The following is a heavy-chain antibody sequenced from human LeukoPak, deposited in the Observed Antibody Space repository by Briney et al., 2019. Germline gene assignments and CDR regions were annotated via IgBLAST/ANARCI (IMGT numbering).Heavy chain of an antibody. CDR3: ASLNQLRY. Sequence: GGSLRLSCAASGFTFSSYPVSWVRQAPGRGLEWVSAITSSGGTYYIASVRGRFIVSRDNAKNSLYLQMDSLRAEDTAVYYCASLNQLRYWGQGTLVTVSS. V-gene: IGHV3-23*01. CDR1: GFTFSSYP. J-gene: IGHJ4*02. CDR2: ITSSGGT. D-gene: IGHD2-2*01.